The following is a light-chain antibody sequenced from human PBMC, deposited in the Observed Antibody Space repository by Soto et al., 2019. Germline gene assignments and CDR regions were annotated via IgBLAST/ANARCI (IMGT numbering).Light chain of an antibody. J-gene: IGKJ1*01. Sequence: DIQMTQSPSTLSASVGDRVTITCRASQSINSWLAWYQQKPGRAPKLLIYKASGLESGVPSRFSGSGSGTEFTLTISSLQPDDFATYSCQQYKTYPWTFGQGTKVEI. V-gene: IGKV1-5*03. CDR3: QQYKTYPWT. CDR2: KAS. CDR1: QSINSW.